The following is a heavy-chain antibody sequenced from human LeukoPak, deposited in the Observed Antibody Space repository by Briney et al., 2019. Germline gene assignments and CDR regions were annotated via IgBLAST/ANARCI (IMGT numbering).Heavy chain of an antibody. CDR3: ARGLHGDYGYFDY. D-gene: IGHD4-17*01. CDR2: VIPMFATA. CDR1: GGTFSSYA. V-gene: IGHV1-69*13. J-gene: IGHJ4*02. Sequence: ASVKVSCKASGGTFSSYAISWVRQAPGQGLEWMGGVIPMFATANYAAKFQDRVTITADESTSTAYMELRSLRSEDTAVYHCARGLHGDYGYFDYWGQGTLVTVSS.